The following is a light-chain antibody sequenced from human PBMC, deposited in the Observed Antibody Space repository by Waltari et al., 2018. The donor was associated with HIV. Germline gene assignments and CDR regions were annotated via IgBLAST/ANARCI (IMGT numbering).Light chain of an antibody. CDR2: WAS. V-gene: IGKV4-1*01. CDR1: QSLLNSFNNMNY. Sequence: DIVVTTSPDPLAVSLGERATIHCKSSQSLLNSFNNMNYLAWYQQRPGRPPKLLIYWASTRESGVPDRFSGSGSGTDFTLTIGSLQAEDVAVYYCQQYYDTPWTFGQGTKVEIK. J-gene: IGKJ1*01. CDR3: QQYYDTPWT.